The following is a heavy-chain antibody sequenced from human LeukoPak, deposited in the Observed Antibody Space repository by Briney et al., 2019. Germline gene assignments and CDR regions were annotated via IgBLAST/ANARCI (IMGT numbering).Heavy chain of an antibody. J-gene: IGHJ4*02. V-gene: IGHV4-34*01. CDR2: INHSGST. Sequence: KPSETLSLTCAVYGGSFSGYYWSWIRQPPGKGLEWIGEINHSGSTNYNPSLKSRVTISVDTSKNQFSLKLTSVTAADTAVYYCARVLYSSGYYYRIDYWGQGTLVTVSS. CDR1: GGSFSGYY. D-gene: IGHD3-22*01. CDR3: ARVLYSSGYYYRIDY.